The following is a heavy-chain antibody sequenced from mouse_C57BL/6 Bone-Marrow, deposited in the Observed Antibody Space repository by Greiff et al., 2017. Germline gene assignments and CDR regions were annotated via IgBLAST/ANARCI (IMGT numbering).Heavy chain of an antibody. CDR2: IHPNSGST. CDR1: GYTFTSYW. J-gene: IGHJ1*03. Sequence: QVQLQQPGAELVKPGASVKLSCKASGYTFTSYWMHWVKQRPGQGLEWIGMIHPNSGSTNYNEKFKSKATLTVDKSSSTAYMQLSSLTSEDSAVYYCARRGYGSSYDWYCDVWGTGTTVTVSS. D-gene: IGHD1-1*01. CDR3: ARRGYGSSYDWYCDV. V-gene: IGHV1-64*01.